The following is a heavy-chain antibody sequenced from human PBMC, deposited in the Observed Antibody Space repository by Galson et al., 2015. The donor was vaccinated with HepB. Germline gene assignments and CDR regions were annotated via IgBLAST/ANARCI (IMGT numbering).Heavy chain of an antibody. CDR2: ISAYNGNT. D-gene: IGHD2-2*02. CDR1: GYTFTSYG. Sequence: SVKVSCKASGYTFTSYGISWVRQAPGQGLEWMGWISAYNGNTNYAQKLQGRVTMTTDTSTGTAYMELRSLRSDDTAVYYCARHRYCSSTSCYMTPSDYWGQGTLVTVSS. J-gene: IGHJ4*02. CDR3: ARHRYCSSTSCYMTPSDY. V-gene: IGHV1-18*01.